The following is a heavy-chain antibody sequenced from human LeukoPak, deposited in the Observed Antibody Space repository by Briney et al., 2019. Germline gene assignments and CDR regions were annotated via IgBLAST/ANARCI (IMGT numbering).Heavy chain of an antibody. D-gene: IGHD2-2*01. CDR1: GGSISSHY. V-gene: IGHV4-59*11. Sequence: SETLCLTCTVSGGSISSHYWSWIRQPPGKGLEWIGYIFYSGTTNYNPSLKSRVTISIDTSKNQFSLKLSSVTAADTAEYYCARFTVPAAITGGWFDPWGQGTLVTVSS. CDR3: ARFTVPAAITGGWFDP. J-gene: IGHJ5*02. CDR2: IFYSGTT.